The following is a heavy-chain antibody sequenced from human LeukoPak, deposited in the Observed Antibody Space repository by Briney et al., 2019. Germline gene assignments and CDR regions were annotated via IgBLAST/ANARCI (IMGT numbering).Heavy chain of an antibody. CDR1: GFTFSSYA. Sequence: GGSLRLSCAASGFTFSSYAMSWVRQAPGKGLEWVSAISTSGGSTYYADSVKGRFTISRDNSKNTLYLQMNSLSAEDTAVYYCAKRASPPYYFDYWGQGTLVTVSS. V-gene: IGHV3-23*01. CDR2: ISTSGGST. J-gene: IGHJ4*02. CDR3: AKRASPPYYFDY.